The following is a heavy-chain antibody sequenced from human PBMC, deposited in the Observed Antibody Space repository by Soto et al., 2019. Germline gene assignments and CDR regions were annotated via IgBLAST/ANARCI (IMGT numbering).Heavy chain of an antibody. D-gene: IGHD3-22*01. J-gene: IGHJ4*02. CDR1: GFTFSTYA. CDR2: ISGSGGST. V-gene: IGHV3-23*01. Sequence: EVQLLESGGGLIQPGGSQRLSCAASGFTFSTYAMSWVRQAPGKGLERVAAISGSGGSTYYADSVKGRFTISRDNSKNTLYLQMNSLRAEDTAVYYCAKDRKSSGYYFSPFYWGQGTLVTVSS. CDR3: AKDRKSSGYYFSPFY.